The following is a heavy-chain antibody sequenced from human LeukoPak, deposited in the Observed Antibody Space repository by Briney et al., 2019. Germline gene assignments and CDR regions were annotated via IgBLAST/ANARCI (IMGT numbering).Heavy chain of an antibody. CDR2: MSYDGSNK. CDR3: ARDGTDCSGGSCYPYYGMDV. CDR1: GFTFSSYA. V-gene: IGHV3-30-3*01. Sequence: GGSLRLSCAASGFTFSSYAMHWVRQAPGKGLEWVAVMSYDGSNKYYADSVKGRFTISRDNSKNTLYLQMNSLRAEDTAVYYCARDGTDCSGGSCYPYYGMDVWGQGTTVTVSS. J-gene: IGHJ6*02. D-gene: IGHD2-15*01.